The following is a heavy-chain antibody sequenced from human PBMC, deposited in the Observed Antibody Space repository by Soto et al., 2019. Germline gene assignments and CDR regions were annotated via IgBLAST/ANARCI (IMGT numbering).Heavy chain of an antibody. CDR2: ISYDGSNK. CDR3: ARDGTRVGGTAVLYYFDH. Sequence: GGSLRLSCAASGFTFSSSAMHSVRQAPGKGLEWVAVISYDGSNKYYSDYPKGRFTISRGNSKNTLYLQMNSLRAEETAVYYCARDGTRVGGTAVLYYFDHWGQGTLVTVSS. D-gene: IGHD4-4*01. CDR1: GFTFSSSA. V-gene: IGHV3-30-3*01. J-gene: IGHJ4*02.